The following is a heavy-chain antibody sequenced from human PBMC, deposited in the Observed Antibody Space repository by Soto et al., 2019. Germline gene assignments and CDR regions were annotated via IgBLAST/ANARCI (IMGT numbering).Heavy chain of an antibody. D-gene: IGHD4-17*01. J-gene: IGHJ4*02. V-gene: IGHV4-39*01. Sequence: QLQLQESGPGLVKPSETLSLTCTVSGGSMSSSSYYWGWIRQPPGKGLEWIGSIYYSGSTYYNPSLKSRVTISVDTSKNQFSLKLSSVTAADTAVYYCARPSLTTVTTGADYWGQGTLVTVSS. CDR1: GGSMSSSSYY. CDR3: ARPSLTTVTTGADY. CDR2: IYYSGST.